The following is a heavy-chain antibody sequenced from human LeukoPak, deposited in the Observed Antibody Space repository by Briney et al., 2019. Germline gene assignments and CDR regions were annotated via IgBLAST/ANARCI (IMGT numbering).Heavy chain of an antibody. CDR1: GFTFSSYG. V-gene: IGHV3-33*01. Sequence: GRSLRLSCAASGFTFSSYGMHWVRQAPGKGLEWVAVIWYDGSNKYYADSVKGRFTISRDNSKNTLYLQMNSLGAEDTAVYYCARDGDYYDSTYYFDYWGQGTLVTVSS. CDR3: ARDGDYYDSTYYFDY. J-gene: IGHJ4*02. CDR2: IWYDGSNK. D-gene: IGHD3-22*01.